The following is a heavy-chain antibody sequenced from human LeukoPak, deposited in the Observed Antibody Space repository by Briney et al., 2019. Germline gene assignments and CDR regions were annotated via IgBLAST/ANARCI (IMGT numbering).Heavy chain of an antibody. V-gene: IGHV4-4*07. CDR1: GYSISSGYY. Sequence: SETLSLTCTVSGYSISSGYYWGWIRQPAGKGLEWIGRIYTSGSTNYNPSLKSRVTMSVDTSKNQFSLKLSSVTAADTAVYYCARDLGLWFGVYYNWFDPWGQGTLVTVSS. CDR2: IYTSGST. CDR3: ARDLGLWFGVYYNWFDP. J-gene: IGHJ5*02. D-gene: IGHD3-10*01.